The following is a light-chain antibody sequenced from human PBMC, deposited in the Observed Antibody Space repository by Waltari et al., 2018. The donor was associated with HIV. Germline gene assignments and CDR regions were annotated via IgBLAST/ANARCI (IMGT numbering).Light chain of an antibody. Sequence: QSVLTQPPSVSAAPGQKVTISCPGSRSTIGTNYVSWYPKIPGTAPKPLIYDNNKRPSGIPDRFSGSKSGTSATLGITGLQTGDEADYYCGTWDSSLSAGVFGGGTKLTVL. CDR1: RSTIGTNY. CDR3: GTWDSSLSAGV. V-gene: IGLV1-51*01. CDR2: DNN. J-gene: IGLJ3*02.